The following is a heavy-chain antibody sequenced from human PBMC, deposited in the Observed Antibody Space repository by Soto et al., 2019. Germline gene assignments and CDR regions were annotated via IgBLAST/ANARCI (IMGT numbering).Heavy chain of an antibody. CDR1: GYSFTSYW. CDR2: IDPSDSYT. J-gene: IGHJ4*02. V-gene: IGHV5-10-1*01. CDR3: ARHKAAAAGRYYFDY. D-gene: IGHD6-13*01. Sequence: GESLKISCKGSGYSFTSYWISWVRQMPGKGLEWMGRIDPSDSYTNYSPSFQGHVTISADKSISTPYLQWSSLKASDTAMYYCARHKAAAAGRYYFDYWGQGTLVTVSS.